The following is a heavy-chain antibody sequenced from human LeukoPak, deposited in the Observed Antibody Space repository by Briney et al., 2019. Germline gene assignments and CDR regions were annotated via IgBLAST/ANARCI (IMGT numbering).Heavy chain of an antibody. D-gene: IGHD3-16*01. CDR2: ISSSGSTI. V-gene: IGHV3-48*03. CDR3: ARLLGDYNYFFDH. J-gene: IGHJ4*02. CDR1: GFTFSSYE. Sequence: HPGGSLRLSCAASGFTFSSYEMNWVRQAPGKGLEWVSYISSSGSTIYYADSVKGRFTISRDSSKNSLYLQMNSLRTEDTAFYYCARLLGDYNYFFDHWGQGTLVTVSS.